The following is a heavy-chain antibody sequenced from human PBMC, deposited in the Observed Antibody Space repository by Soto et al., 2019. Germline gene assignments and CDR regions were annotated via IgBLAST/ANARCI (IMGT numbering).Heavy chain of an antibody. J-gene: IGHJ6*02. V-gene: IGHV5-51*01. CDR1: GYSFTSHW. Sequence: GESLKISCKTSGYSFTSHWIAWVRQMPGKGLEWMGIIYPSDSDIRYRPSFHGQVTISVDKSISTAYLQWSSRKASDTPTYYCARHDYSNYRGGMDVWGQGTTVTVCS. D-gene: IGHD2-2*01. CDR2: IYPSDSDI. CDR3: ARHDYSNYRGGMDV.